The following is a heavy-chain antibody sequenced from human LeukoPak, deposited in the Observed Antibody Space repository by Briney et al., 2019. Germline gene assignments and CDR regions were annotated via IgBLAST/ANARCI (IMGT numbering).Heavy chain of an antibody. CDR1: GYIFTSYD. CDR3: ARGPPESTTSDY. D-gene: IGHD2-2*01. Sequence: GASVKVSCKASGYIFTSYDISRVRQAAGQGLEWIGWLRPASGSSGYAQKFQGRVTMTRSTSTRTAYMELRSLTSEDTAVYYCARGPPESTTSDYWGQGTLVTVSS. V-gene: IGHV1-8*01. CDR2: LRPASGSS. J-gene: IGHJ4*02.